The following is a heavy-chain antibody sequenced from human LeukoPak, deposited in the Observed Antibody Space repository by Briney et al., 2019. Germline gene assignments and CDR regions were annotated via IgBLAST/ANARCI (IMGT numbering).Heavy chain of an antibody. Sequence: GGSLRLSCAASGFAFNTYVMHWVRQAPGKGLEWVAVISYDGSNKYYADSVKGRFTISRDNSKNTLYLQMNSLRAEDTAVYYCARDHTTFGGVIVPFDYWGQGTLVTVSS. D-gene: IGHD3-16*02. J-gene: IGHJ4*02. CDR2: ISYDGSNK. V-gene: IGHV3-30*19. CDR1: GFAFNTYV. CDR3: ARDHTTFGGVIVPFDY.